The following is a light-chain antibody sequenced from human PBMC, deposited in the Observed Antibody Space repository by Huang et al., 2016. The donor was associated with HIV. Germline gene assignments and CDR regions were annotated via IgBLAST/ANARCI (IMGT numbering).Light chain of an antibody. J-gene: IGKJ1*01. CDR3: QQHYSTPWT. V-gene: IGKV4-1*01. Sequence: DIVMTQSPDSLAVPLGERATISCVSSQSFLHSANKKNVPLNCLAWYQKKPGPPPKLLIFWASARASGVPDRFSGSGSGTDFTLTISGLQAEDVAVYYCQQHYSTPWTFGQGTKVEIK. CDR1: QSFLHSANKKNVPLNC. CDR2: WAS.